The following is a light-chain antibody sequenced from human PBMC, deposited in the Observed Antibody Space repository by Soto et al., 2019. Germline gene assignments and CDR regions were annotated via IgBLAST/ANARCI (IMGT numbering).Light chain of an antibody. CDR3: QQYNDYSWT. V-gene: IGKV1-5*03. CDR2: KAS. J-gene: IGKJ1*01. CDR1: QSISIW. Sequence: DIQMTQSPSTLSASVGDRVAITCRASQSISIWLAWYQQKPGKAPKLLIYKASSLESGVPSRFSGSGSGTEFTLTISSLQPDYVATYDCQQYNDYSWTFGQGTKVEIK.